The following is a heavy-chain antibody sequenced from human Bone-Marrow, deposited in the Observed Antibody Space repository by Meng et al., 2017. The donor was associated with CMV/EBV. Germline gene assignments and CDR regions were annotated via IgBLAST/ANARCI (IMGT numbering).Heavy chain of an antibody. D-gene: IGHD3-3*01. CDR2: IRSKAYGGTT. Sequence: GGSLRLSCTASGFTFGDYAMSWVRQAPGKGLEWVGFIRSKAYGGTTEYAASVKGRFTSSRDDSKSIAYLQMNSLKTEDTAVYYCTRVRDYDFWSGYWDYYYYYGMDVWGQGTTITVSS. J-gene: IGHJ6*02. CDR1: GFTFGDYA. V-gene: IGHV3-49*04. CDR3: TRVRDYDFWSGYWDYYYYYGMDV.